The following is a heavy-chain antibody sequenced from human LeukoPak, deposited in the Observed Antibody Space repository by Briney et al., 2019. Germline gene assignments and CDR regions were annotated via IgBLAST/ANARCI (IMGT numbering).Heavy chain of an antibody. CDR2: ISYDGSNK. D-gene: IGHD4-17*01. V-gene: IGHV3-30*01. CDR3: ARGPDYGDYADY. J-gene: IGHJ4*02. Sequence: GRSLRLSCAASGFTFSSYAMHWVRQAPGKGLEWVAVISYDGSNKYYADSVKGRFTISRDNSKNTLYLQMNSLRAEDTAVYYCARGPDYGDYADYWGPGTLVTVSS. CDR1: GFTFSSYA.